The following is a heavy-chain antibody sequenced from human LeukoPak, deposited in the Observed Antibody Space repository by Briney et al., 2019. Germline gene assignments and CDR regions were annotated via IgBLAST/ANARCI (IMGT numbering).Heavy chain of an antibody. CDR2: IYTSGST. CDR3: ARHRSLDYYFDY. Sequence: TSETLSLTCTVSGGSISSYYWSWIRQPPGKGLEWIGYIYTSGSTNYNPSLKSRVTISVDTSKNQFSLKLSSVTAADTAVYYCARHRSLDYYFDYWGQGTLVTVSS. D-gene: IGHD3-9*01. J-gene: IGHJ4*02. CDR1: GGSISSYY. V-gene: IGHV4-4*09.